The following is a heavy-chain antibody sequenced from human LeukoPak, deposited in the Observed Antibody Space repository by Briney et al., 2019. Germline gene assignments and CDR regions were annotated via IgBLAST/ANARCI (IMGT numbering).Heavy chain of an antibody. D-gene: IGHD6-19*01. J-gene: IGHJ3*02. CDR2: ISGDGRNI. CDR1: GFTFSSYW. V-gene: IGHV3-74*01. CDR3: AKSISRYSSGWYSDAFDI. Sequence: PGGSLRLSCVASGFTFSSYWMHWVRQDPRKGLVWVSRISGDGRNINYADSVRGRFTISRDNAKNTLYLQMNSLRAEDTAVYYCAKSISRYSSGWYSDAFDIWGQGTMVTVSS.